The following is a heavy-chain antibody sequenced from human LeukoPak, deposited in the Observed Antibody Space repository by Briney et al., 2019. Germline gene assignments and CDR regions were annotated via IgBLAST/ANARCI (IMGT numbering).Heavy chain of an antibody. CDR1: GFVFSIYT. CDR2: ISGSGNGFSI. V-gene: IGHV3-64D*06. CDR3: VKDFGRVRGTPDS. D-gene: IGHD3-16*01. J-gene: IGHJ4*02. Sequence: GGSLRLSCSASGFVFSIYTMYWVRQTPGEGPEYVSTISGSGNGFSIYYADSVKGRFTISRDDSKSILYLQMNGLRSEDTAVYYCVKDFGRVRGTPDSWGQGTLVTVSS.